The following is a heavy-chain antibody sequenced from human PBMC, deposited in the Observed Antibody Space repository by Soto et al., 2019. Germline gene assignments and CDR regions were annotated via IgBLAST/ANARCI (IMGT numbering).Heavy chain of an antibody. CDR2: ISSGGST. CDR3: ARDQCSGGYCYSSY. Sequence: QVQLQESGPGLVKPSQTLSLTCTVSGGSISNSGYYWSWIRLHPVKGLDWIGYISSGGSTYYDPSLKSRVTISIDSSQNQLSLRLTSVTAADTAVYHCARDQCSGGYCYSSYWGQGTLVTVSS. J-gene: IGHJ4*02. V-gene: IGHV4-31*03. D-gene: IGHD2-21*02. CDR1: GGSISNSGYY.